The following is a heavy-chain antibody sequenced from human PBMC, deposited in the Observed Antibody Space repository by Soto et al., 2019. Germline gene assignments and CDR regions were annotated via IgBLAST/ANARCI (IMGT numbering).Heavy chain of an antibody. D-gene: IGHD5-12*01. CDR1: GGTFSSYT. J-gene: IGHJ4*02. V-gene: IGHV1-69*02. CDR3: ARSGRDSGYLIDY. CDR2: IIPILGIA. Sequence: QVQLVQSGAEVKKPGSSVKVSCKASGGTFSSYTISWVRQAPGQGLEWMGRIIPILGIANYAQKFQGRVTITADKSTSTVYMELSSLRSEDTAVYYCARSGRDSGYLIDYWGQGTLVTVSS.